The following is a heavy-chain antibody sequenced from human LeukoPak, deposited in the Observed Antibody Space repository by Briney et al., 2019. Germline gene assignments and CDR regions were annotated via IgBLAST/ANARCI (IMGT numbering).Heavy chain of an antibody. D-gene: IGHD1-1*01. CDR1: GFTFSSYW. V-gene: IGHV3-7*01. J-gene: IGHJ4*02. Sequence: GGSLRLSCAASGFTFSSYWMSWIRQAPGKGLEWVANIKYDGNEEYYVDSVKGRFTISRDNAKNSLYLQLNSLRVEDTAVYYCKSGGAAPGSFDYWGQGTLVTVSP. CDR3: KSGGAAPGSFDY. CDR2: IKYDGNEE.